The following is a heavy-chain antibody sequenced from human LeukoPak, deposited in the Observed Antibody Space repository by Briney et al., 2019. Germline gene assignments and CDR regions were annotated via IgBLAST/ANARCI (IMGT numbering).Heavy chain of an antibody. J-gene: IGHJ4*02. Sequence: GGSLRLSCAASGFTFSSYWMSWVRQAPGKGLEWVANIKQDGSEKYYVDSVKGRFTISRDNAKNSLYLQMNSLRAEDTAVYYCARDSYSSSWYSRGGFDYWGQGTLVTVSS. CDR2: IKQDGSEK. D-gene: IGHD6-13*01. CDR3: ARDSYSSSWYSRGGFDY. V-gene: IGHV3-7*03. CDR1: GFTFSSYW.